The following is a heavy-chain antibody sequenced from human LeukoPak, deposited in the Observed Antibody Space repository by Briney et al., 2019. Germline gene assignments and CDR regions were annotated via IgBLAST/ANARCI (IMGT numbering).Heavy chain of an antibody. J-gene: IGHJ3*02. V-gene: IGHV3-23*01. D-gene: IGHD2/OR15-2a*01. CDR2: ISGSGDNT. Sequence: GGSLRLSCAASGFSFSSYAMSWVRQAPGKGLEWVSSISGSGDNTYYAESVKGRFTISRDNSKNTLYLQMNSLRAEDTAVYYCAKVSVLADAFDIWGQGTMVTVSS. CDR3: AKVSVLADAFDI. CDR1: GFSFSSYA.